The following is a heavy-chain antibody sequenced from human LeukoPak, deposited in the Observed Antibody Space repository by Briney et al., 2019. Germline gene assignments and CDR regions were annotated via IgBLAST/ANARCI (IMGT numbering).Heavy chain of an antibody. J-gene: IGHJ4*02. V-gene: IGHV3-11*04. CDR2: ISSSGSTI. CDR1: GFTFSDYY. CDR3: AGSRGYCSGGSCYFDY. Sequence: GGSLRLSCAASGFTFSDYYMSWIRQAPGKGLEWVSYISSSGSTIYYADSVKGRFTISRDNAKNSLYLQMNSLRAEDTAVYYCAGSRGYCSGGSCYFDYWGQGTLVTVSS. D-gene: IGHD2-15*01.